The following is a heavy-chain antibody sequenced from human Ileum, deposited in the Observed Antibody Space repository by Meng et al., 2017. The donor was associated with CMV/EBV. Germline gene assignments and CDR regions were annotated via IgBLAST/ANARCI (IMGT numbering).Heavy chain of an antibody. V-gene: IGHV3-53*01. CDR2: IYVNGKT. Sequence: GGSLRLSCTASGFSVGSNYMTWIRQAPERGLEWVSVIYVNGKTQYADSVKGRFTISRDSSMNTLYLQMNSLRVEDTAVYYCARSGSTPNGFFPEQGFDPWGQGTLVTVSS. CDR1: GFSVGSNY. J-gene: IGHJ5*02. D-gene: IGHD2-8*01. CDR3: ARSGSTPNGFFPEQGFDP.